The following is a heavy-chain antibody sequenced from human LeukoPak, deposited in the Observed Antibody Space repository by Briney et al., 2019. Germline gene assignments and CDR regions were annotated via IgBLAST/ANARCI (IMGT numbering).Heavy chain of an antibody. CDR1: SGSISDGTW. D-gene: IGHD5-12*01. CDR3: AKHRGYAFDS. Sequence: SGTLSLTCAVSSGSISDGTWWTWVRQPPGKGLEWIGQIDHSGGTDYNPSLKSRVTISLDKSKSQLSLNLRFVTAADTAIYYCAKHRGYAFDSWGQGTLVTVSS. CDR2: IDHSGGT. V-gene: IGHV4-4*02. J-gene: IGHJ4*02.